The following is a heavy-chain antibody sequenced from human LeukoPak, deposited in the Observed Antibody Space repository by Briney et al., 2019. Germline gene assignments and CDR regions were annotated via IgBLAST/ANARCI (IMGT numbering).Heavy chain of an antibody. CDR3: AREIYGDQPEYYYYMDV. Sequence: KSSETLSLTCTVSGGSIGSSSYYWGWIRQPPGKGLNWIGSIYYSGSTYYNPSLKSRVTMSVDTSKNQFSLKLSSVTAADTAVYYCAREIYGDQPEYYYYMDVWGKGTTVTISS. CDR2: IYYSGST. CDR1: GGSIGSSSYY. D-gene: IGHD4-17*01. V-gene: IGHV4-39*07. J-gene: IGHJ6*03.